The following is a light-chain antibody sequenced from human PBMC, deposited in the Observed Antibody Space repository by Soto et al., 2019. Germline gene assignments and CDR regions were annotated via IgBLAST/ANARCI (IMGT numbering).Light chain of an antibody. V-gene: IGKV3-20*01. CDR2: GAS. CDR3: QQYGTSPFT. J-gene: IGKJ4*01. Sequence: EIVLTQSPGTLSLSPGEGATLSCRASQTVLSNYLAWYQQKPGQAPRLLFYGASFRATGIPDRFSGSGSGTEFTLTISRLEPEDFAVFYCQQYGTSPFTFGGGTKVEIK. CDR1: QTVLSNY.